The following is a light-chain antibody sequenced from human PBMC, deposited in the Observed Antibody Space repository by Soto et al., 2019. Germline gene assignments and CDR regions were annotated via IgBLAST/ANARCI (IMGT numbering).Light chain of an antibody. CDR1: QSVLHSNGYNY. Sequence: DILMTQSPLSLPFSRGEPSSISCRASQSVLHSNGYNYLDWYLQKPGQSPQLLIYLGSNRASGVPDRFSGSGSGTDFTLKIARVEAEDVGVYYCMQALQTPWTFGQGTKVDIK. V-gene: IGKV2-28*01. CDR3: MQALQTPWT. J-gene: IGKJ1*01. CDR2: LGS.